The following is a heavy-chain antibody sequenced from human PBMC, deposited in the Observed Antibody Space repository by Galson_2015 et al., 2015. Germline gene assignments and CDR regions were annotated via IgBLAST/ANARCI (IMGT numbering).Heavy chain of an antibody. J-gene: IGHJ6*02. Sequence: LRLSCAASGFTFSTYGMHWVRQAPGKGLEWVAIIWFDGGNKYYADSVRGRFAISRDNSKNTLYLQMNSLRAEDTAVYYCAREFYGMDVWGQGTTVTVSS. CDR1: GFTFSTYG. V-gene: IGHV3-33*01. CDR2: IWFDGGNK. CDR3: AREFYGMDV.